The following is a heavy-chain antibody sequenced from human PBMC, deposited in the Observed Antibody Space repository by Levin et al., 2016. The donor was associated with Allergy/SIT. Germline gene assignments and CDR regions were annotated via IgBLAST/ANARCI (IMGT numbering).Heavy chain of an antibody. Sequence: GESLKISCAASGFTVRSNYMSWVRQAPGKGLDWVSVIYSGGGTKYADSVKGRFTISRDNSQNSLYLQMNSLRVEDTAVYYCARGKSVPGDDAFDVWGQGTMVTVSS. D-gene: IGHD6-19*01. CDR2: IYSGGGT. V-gene: IGHV3-53*01. CDR3: ARGKSVPGDDAFDV. J-gene: IGHJ3*01. CDR1: GFTVRSNY.